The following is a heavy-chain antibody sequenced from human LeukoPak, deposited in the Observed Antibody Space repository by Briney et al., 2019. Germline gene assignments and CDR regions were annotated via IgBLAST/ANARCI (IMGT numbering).Heavy chain of an antibody. D-gene: IGHD3-3*01. CDR3: ARDARITIFGVVSYYYYYMDV. CDR1: GFTFSSYG. V-gene: IGHV3-33*01. CDR2: IWDGGSNK. Sequence: GGSLRLSCAASGFTFSSYGMHWVRQAPGKGLEWVSVIWDGGSNKYYADSVKGRFTISRDNSKNTLYLQMNSLRAEDTAVYYCARDARITIFGVVSYYYYYMDVWGKGTTVTVSS. J-gene: IGHJ6*03.